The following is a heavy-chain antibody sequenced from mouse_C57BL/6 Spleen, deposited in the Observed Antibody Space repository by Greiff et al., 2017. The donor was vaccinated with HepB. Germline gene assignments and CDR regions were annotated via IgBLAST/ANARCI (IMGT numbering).Heavy chain of an antibody. D-gene: IGHD1-3*01. CDR3: TREPEVGPGYLDY. Sequence: QVQLQQSGAELVRPGASVTLSCKASGYTFTDYEMHWVKQTPVHGLEWIGAIDPETGGTAYNQKFKGKAILTADKSSSTAYMELRSLTSEDSAVYYCTREPEVGPGYLDYWGQGTTLTVSS. J-gene: IGHJ2*01. V-gene: IGHV1-15*01. CDR2: IDPETGGT. CDR1: GYTFTDYE.